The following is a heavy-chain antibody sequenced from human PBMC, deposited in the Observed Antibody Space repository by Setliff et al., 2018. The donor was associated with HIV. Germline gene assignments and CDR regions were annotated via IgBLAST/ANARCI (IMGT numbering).Heavy chain of an antibody. D-gene: IGHD6-19*01. V-gene: IGHV4-34*01. CDR3: ARVRPVAYPGSSYDV. Sequence: SETLSLTCAVYGGSLSSDYWSWIRQPQGKGQEWIGEINSRGVTNDNPSLQSRVTILVDTSKNQFTLKLFSVTAADTAVYYCARVRPVAYPGSSYDVWGQGTMVTVSS. CDR2: INSRGVT. CDR1: GGSLSSDY. J-gene: IGHJ3*01.